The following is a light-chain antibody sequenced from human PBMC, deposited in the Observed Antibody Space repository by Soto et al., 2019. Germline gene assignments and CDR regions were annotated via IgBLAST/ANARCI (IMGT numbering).Light chain of an antibody. CDR2: END. CDR1: SPNIGKYY. V-gene: IGLV1-51*02. Sequence: QPVLTHAASVSTAHLGDRPIFSTGSSPNIGKYYVSWHQQLPGTAPKLLIYENDKRPSGIPDRFSGSKSGTSATLGITGLQTGDEADYYCGTWDSSLTTFVFGTGTKVTV. CDR3: GTWDSSLTTFV. J-gene: IGLJ1*01.